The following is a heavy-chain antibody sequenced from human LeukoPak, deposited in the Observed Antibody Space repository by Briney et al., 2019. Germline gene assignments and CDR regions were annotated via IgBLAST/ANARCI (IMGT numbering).Heavy chain of an antibody. CDR1: GGSISSYY. D-gene: IGHD6-19*01. J-gene: IGHJ4*02. CDR2: IYYSGST. Sequence: SETLSLTCTVSGGSISSYYWSWIRQPPGKGLEWIGYIYYSGSTNYNPSLKSRVTISVDTSKNQFSLKLISVTAADTAVYYCAYSSGWYYFDYWGQGTLVTVSS. CDR3: AYSSGWYYFDY. V-gene: IGHV4-59*01.